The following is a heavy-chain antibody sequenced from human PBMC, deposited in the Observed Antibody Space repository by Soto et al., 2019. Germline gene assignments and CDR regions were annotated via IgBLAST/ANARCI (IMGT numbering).Heavy chain of an antibody. V-gene: IGHV4-30-4*01. CDR1: GGSISSGDYY. D-gene: IGHD3-22*01. CDR2: IYHSGST. J-gene: IGHJ5*02. Sequence: SETLSLTCTVSGGSISSGDYYWSWIRQPPGKGLEWIGFIYHSGSTYYNPSLKSRVTISVDTSKNQFSLKLTSVTAADTAVYYCARAGITMKVVTGSLNWFDPWGQGTLVTVSS. CDR3: ARAGITMKVVTGSLNWFDP.